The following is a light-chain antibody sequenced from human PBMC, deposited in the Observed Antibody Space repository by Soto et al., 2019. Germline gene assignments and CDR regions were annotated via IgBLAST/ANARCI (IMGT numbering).Light chain of an antibody. CDR1: SSDVGAHNF. V-gene: IGLV2-14*01. J-gene: IGLJ1*01. CDR2: EVS. Sequence: QSVLTQPASVSGSPGQAITISCSGSSSDVGAHNFVSWYQHHPGKAPKLMIYEVSNRPSGVSNRFSGSKSGNTASLTISGLQAEDEAVYYCNAYASSNTYVCGSGSKVTVL. CDR3: NAYASSNTYV.